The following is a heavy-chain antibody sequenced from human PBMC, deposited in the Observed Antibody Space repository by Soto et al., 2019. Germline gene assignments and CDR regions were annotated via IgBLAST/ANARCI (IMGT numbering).Heavy chain of an antibody. V-gene: IGHV3-30-3*01. CDR1: GFTFSSYA. J-gene: IGHJ6*02. D-gene: IGHD6-6*01. Sequence: LRLSCAASGFTFSSYAMHWVRQAPGKGLEWVAVISYDGSNKYYADSVKGRFTISRDNSKNTLYLQMNSLRAEDTAVYYCATLGDSSSSSHYYGMDVWGQGTTVTVSS. CDR3: ATLGDSSSSSHYYGMDV. CDR2: ISYDGSNK.